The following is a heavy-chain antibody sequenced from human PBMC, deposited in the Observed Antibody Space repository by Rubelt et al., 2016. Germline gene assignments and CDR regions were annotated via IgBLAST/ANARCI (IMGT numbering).Heavy chain of an antibody. Sequence: QVQLQESGPGLVKPSETLSLTCTVSGGSISSYYWSWIRQPPGKGLEWIGSIYHTGSTYYNPSLKSRVTISVDTSKNQFSRKLSSVTAADTAVYYCARGNVLASTWYGNWGQGTLVTVSS. D-gene: IGHD6-13*01. J-gene: IGHJ4*02. CDR3: ARGNVLASTWYGN. CDR1: GGSISSYY. CDR2: IYHTGST. V-gene: IGHV4-59*08.